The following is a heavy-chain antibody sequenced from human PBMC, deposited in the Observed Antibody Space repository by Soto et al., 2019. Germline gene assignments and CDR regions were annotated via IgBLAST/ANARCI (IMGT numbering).Heavy chain of an antibody. CDR2: IIPIFGTA. J-gene: IGHJ5*02. D-gene: IGHD2-21*02. CDR1: GGTFSSYA. CDR3: ARDKGPYCGGDCYSDWFDP. Sequence: SVKVSCKASGGTFSSYAISWVRQAPVQGLEWMGGIIPIFGTANYAQKFQGRVTITADESTSTAYMELSSLRSEDTAVYYCARDKGPYCGGDCYSDWFDPWGQGTLVTVSS. V-gene: IGHV1-69*13.